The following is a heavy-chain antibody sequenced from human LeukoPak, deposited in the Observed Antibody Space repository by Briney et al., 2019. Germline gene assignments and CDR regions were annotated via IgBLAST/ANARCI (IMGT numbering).Heavy chain of an antibody. V-gene: IGHV3-30-3*01. J-gene: IGHJ4*02. CDR3: ARTYSRESGYDFVFHY. Sequence: PGGSLRLSCAASGFTFTSYPLHWVRQAPGKGLEWVAVISFDGSSKYYADSVKGRFTISRDNSRNTVYLQMNSLRVEDTAVYYCARTYSRESGYDFVFHYWGQGARVTVSS. D-gene: IGHD5-12*01. CDR2: ISFDGSSK. CDR1: GFTFTSYP.